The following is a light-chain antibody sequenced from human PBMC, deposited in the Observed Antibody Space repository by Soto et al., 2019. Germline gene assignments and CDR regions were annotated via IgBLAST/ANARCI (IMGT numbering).Light chain of an antibody. CDR2: GAS. Sequence: EIVLTQSPGTLSLSRGERATLSCRASQSVRSSHLAWYQQKPGQAPRLLIYGASSRATGIPGRFSGSGSGTDFTLTISRLEPEDFAVYYCQQYDSSPLTFGGGTKVDIK. V-gene: IGKV3-20*01. CDR1: QSVRSSH. J-gene: IGKJ4*01. CDR3: QQYDSSPLT.